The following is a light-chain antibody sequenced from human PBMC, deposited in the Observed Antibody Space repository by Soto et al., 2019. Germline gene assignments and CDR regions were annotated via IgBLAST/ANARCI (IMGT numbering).Light chain of an antibody. CDR3: QQYGNSPLT. V-gene: IGKV3-20*01. CDR1: HTITNNQ. J-gene: IGKJ4*01. Sequence: EIVLTQSPGTLSLSPGERATLSCRTSHTITNNQLAWYQQKPGQALRLLIYDASTRATGIPGRFSGSGSGTDFTLTINKLQPGDCAVYFSQQYGNSPLTFGGGTKVQI. CDR2: DAS.